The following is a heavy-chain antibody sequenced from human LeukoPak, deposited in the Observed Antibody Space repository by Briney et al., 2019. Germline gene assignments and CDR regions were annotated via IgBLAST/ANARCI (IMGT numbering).Heavy chain of an antibody. J-gene: IGHJ3*02. V-gene: IGHV4-61*02. CDR3: ARGRRSDDAFDI. CDR1: GDSISSGSYY. CDR2: IYTSGST. Sequence: SEALSVTCTVSGDSISSGSYYWSWIRQPGGEGLECIGRIYTSGSTNHNPPLKSRVTISVDTSTNKFSLQLSSVTAADTAVYYCARGRRSDDAFDIWGQGTMVTVSS.